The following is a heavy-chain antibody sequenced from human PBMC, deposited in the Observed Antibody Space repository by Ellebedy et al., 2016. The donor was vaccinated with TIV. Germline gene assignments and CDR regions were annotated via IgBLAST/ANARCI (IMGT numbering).Heavy chain of an antibody. CDR3: ATEGYTDYENWYFDI. J-gene: IGHJ2*01. CDR1: GYTLTELS. D-gene: IGHD5-12*01. V-gene: IGHV1-24*01. Sequence: ASVKVSCKVSGYTLTELSMHWVRQAPGKGLEWMGAFVREDGETIYAQKFQGRLTMTEDTSTDTAYMELSSLRSEDTAVYYCATEGYTDYENWYFDIWGRGTLVTVSS. CDR2: FVREDGET.